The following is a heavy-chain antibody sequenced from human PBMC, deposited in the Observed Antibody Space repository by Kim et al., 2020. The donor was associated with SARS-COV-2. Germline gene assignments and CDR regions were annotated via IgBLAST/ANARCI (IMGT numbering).Heavy chain of an antibody. J-gene: IGHJ4*02. CDR1: GFTFSNAW. Sequence: GGSLRLSCAASGFTFSNAWMSWVRQAPGKGLEWVGRIKSKTDGGTTDYAAPVKGRFTISRDDSKNTLYLQMNSLKTEDTAVYYCTTHRGVVVNFDYWGQGTLVTVSS. CDR3: TTHRGVVVNFDY. D-gene: IGHD2-15*01. CDR2: IKSKTDGGTT. V-gene: IGHV3-15*01.